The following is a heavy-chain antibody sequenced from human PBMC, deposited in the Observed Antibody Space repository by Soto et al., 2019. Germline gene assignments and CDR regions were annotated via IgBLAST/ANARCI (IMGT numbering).Heavy chain of an antibody. CDR3: ARHHIAAAGNYYYYGMDV. Sequence: GESLKISCNGSGYSFTSYWISWVRQMSGKGLEWMGRIDPSDSYTNYSPSFQGHVTVSADKSISTAYLQWSSLKASDTAMYYCARHHIAAAGNYYYYGMDVWGQGTTVTV. CDR2: IDPSDSYT. V-gene: IGHV5-10-1*01. J-gene: IGHJ6*02. CDR1: GYSFTSYW. D-gene: IGHD6-13*01.